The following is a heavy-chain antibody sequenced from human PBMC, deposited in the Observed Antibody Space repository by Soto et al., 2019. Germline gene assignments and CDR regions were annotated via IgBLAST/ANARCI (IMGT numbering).Heavy chain of an antibody. Sequence: EVQLVESGGGLVQPGGSLRLSCAASGFSFSTYDMNWVRQAPGKGLEWVSYISSGGQTIKSTDSVKGRFTISRDNAKNSLYLQMGGLSDEDTGVYYCARDPQRGYSGMDVWGQGTTVTVSS. V-gene: IGHV3-48*02. J-gene: IGHJ6*02. CDR2: ISSGGQTI. CDR1: GFSFSTYD. D-gene: IGHD2-2*01. CDR3: ARDPQRGYSGMDV.